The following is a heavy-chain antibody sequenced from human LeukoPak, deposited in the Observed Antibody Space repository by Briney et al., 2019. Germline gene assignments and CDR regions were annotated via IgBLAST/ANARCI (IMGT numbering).Heavy chain of an antibody. D-gene: IGHD5-18*01. V-gene: IGHV3-21*01. CDR1: GFTFSSYN. J-gene: IGHJ6*02. Sequence: PGGSLRLSCAASGFTFSSYNINWVRQAPGKGLEWVSSISGSGTDIYYVDSVKGRFTISRDNAKDSVYLQMNSLRAEDTAVYYCARHWDTAMDYFYYYGMDVWGQGTRSPSP. CDR2: ISGSGTDI. CDR3: ARHWDTAMDYFYYYGMDV.